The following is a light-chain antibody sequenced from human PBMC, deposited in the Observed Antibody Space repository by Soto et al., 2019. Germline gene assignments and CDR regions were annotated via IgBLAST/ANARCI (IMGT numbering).Light chain of an antibody. CDR3: SSYVGSNFHVL. CDR1: TSDVGGYNY. CDR2: DVD. J-gene: IGLJ2*01. V-gene: IGLV2-8*01. Sequence: QSALTQPPSASGSPGQSVTISCTGTTSDVGGYNYVSWYQQHPGKAPKLLVYDVDKRPSGVPDRFSCSKSGNTASLTVSGLQAEDEADYYCSSYVGSNFHVLFGGGTKLTVL.